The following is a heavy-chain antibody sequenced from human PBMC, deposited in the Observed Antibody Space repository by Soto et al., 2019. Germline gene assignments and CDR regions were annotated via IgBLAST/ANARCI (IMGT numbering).Heavy chain of an antibody. CDR2: VSAYNGNT. J-gene: IGHJ4*02. CDR1: GYTFTHFG. CDR3: ARDVPASGVATLDY. V-gene: IGHV1-18*01. Sequence: QAQLVQSGPEVKKPGASVKVSCKASGYTFTHFGISWVRQAPGQGLEWIGWVSAYNGNTNFPQNFQGRLTLTTDTSTNTAYMELRGLTSGDTAFYYCARDVPASGVATLDYWGQGTRVTVSS. D-gene: IGHD3-3*01.